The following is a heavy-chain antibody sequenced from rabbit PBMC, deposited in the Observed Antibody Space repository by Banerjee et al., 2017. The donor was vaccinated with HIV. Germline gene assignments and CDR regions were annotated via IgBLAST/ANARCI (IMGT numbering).Heavy chain of an antibody. Sequence: QEQLVESGGGLVQPGGSLKLSCKASGFDFSNYGVSWVRQAPGKGLEWIGYIDPIFGRTYYASWVNGRFTISSHNAQNTLYLQLNSLTPADTATYFCARNANGGWDLWGQGTLVTVS. D-gene: IGHD4-1*01. CDR1: GFDFSNYG. CDR3: ARNANGGWDL. CDR2: IDPIFGRT. J-gene: IGHJ3*01. V-gene: IGHV1S47*01.